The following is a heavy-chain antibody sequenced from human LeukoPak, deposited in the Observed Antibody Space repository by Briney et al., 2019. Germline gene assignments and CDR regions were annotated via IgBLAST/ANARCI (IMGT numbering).Heavy chain of an antibody. D-gene: IGHD2-2*01. CDR2: TSHDGSYK. Sequence: GGSLRLSCAASGFTFSSYAIHWVRQAPGKGLEWVALTSHDGSYKYYADSVKGRFTVSRDNSKNTLYLQMNSLRADDTAVYYCAKYPIRAVVVPAAHFDYWGQGTLVTVSS. J-gene: IGHJ4*02. V-gene: IGHV3-30*04. CDR3: AKYPIRAVVVPAAHFDY. CDR1: GFTFSSYA.